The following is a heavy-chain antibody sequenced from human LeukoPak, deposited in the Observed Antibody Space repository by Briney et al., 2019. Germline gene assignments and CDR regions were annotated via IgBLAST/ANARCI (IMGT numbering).Heavy chain of an antibody. CDR2: IYSGGST. CDR1: GLTFSKYS. Sequence: GGSLRLSCEASGLTFSKYSMTWVRQAPGKGLEWVSVIYSGGSTYYADSVKGRFTISRDNSKNTLYLQMNSLKTEDTSVYYCQAGGWYRGYWGQGTLVTVSS. J-gene: IGHJ4*02. D-gene: IGHD6-19*01. CDR3: QAGGWYRGY. V-gene: IGHV3-66*01.